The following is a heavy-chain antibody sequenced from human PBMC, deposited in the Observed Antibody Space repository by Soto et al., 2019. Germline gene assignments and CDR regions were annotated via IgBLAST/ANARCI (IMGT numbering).Heavy chain of an antibody. V-gene: IGHV4-39*01. CDR3: ARQGKYSSSWREYFDYYNGMDV. Sequence: QLQLQESGPGLVKPSETLSLTCTVSGGSISSRSYYWGWIRQPPGKGLEWIGSTYYSGNTYYNPSLKSRVIISVDTSKNQLSLKLSSVTAADTAVYYCARQGKYSSSWREYFDYYNGMDVWGQGTTVTVSS. CDR1: GGSISSRSYY. CDR2: TYYSGNT. J-gene: IGHJ6*02. D-gene: IGHD6-13*01.